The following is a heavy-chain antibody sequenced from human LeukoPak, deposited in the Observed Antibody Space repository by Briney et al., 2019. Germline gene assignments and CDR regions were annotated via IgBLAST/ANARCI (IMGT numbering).Heavy chain of an antibody. CDR3: TRGCSGGSCSRDAMDV. J-gene: IGHJ6*02. D-gene: IGHD2-15*01. Sequence: GESLKISCKASGYSFSSDWIAWVCQMTGKGLEGMGIIFPIDSETTYSPSFQGQVTISADKSISTAYLQWSSLKASDTAMYYCTRGCSGGSCSRDAMDVWGQGTMVTVSS. CDR2: IFPIDSET. CDR1: GYSFSSDW. V-gene: IGHV5-51*01.